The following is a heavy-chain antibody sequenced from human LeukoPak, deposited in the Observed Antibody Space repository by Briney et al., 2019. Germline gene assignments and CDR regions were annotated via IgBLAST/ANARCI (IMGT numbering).Heavy chain of an antibody. V-gene: IGHV4-61*08. J-gene: IGHJ4*02. CDR3: ARVYRDDFWSGYSTHFDS. Sequence: PSETLSLTCTVSGGSISSGGYYWSWIRQHPGKGLEWIGYIYYSGSTYYNPSLKSRVTMSVDTSKNQLSLKLTSVTAADTAVYSCARVYRDDFWSGYSTHFDSWGQGTLVTVSS. D-gene: IGHD3-3*01. CDR1: GGSISSGGYY. CDR2: IYYSGST.